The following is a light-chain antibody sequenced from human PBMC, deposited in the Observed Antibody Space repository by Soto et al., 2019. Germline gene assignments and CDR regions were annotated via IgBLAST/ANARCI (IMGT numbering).Light chain of an antibody. Sequence: QSVLTQPASVSGSPGQSITISCTGASSDVGGYNYVSWYQQHPGKAPKLMIYDVSNRPSGVSSRFSGSKSGNTASLTISGLQAEDEADYYCSSYTSSSTSYVFGTGTKV. J-gene: IGLJ1*01. CDR2: DVS. V-gene: IGLV2-14*01. CDR3: SSYTSSSTSYV. CDR1: SSDVGGYNY.